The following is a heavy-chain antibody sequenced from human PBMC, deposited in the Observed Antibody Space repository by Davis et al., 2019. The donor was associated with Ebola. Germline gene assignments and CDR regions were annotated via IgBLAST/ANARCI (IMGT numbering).Heavy chain of an antibody. CDR3: AREFRKTNFDY. D-gene: IGHD1-14*01. J-gene: IGHJ4*02. CDR2: ISLSGST. Sequence: SETLSPTCPLSGGSISHYYWSWIRQPPGKGLEWIGFISLSGSTNYNPSLKSRVTISVDTSKNQFSLKLSSVTAADTAVYYCAREFRKTNFDYWGQGTLVTVSS. V-gene: IGHV4-4*08. CDR1: GGSISHYY.